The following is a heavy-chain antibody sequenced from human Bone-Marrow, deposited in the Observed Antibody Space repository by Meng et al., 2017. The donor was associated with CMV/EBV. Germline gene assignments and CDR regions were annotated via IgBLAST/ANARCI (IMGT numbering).Heavy chain of an antibody. CDR2: INHSGST. D-gene: IGHD6-13*01. CDR3: ARRVRIAGFGP. J-gene: IGHJ5*02. CDR1: GGSFSGYY. Sequence: SETLSLTCAVYGGSFSGYYSSWIRQPPGKGLEWIGEINHSGSTNYNPSLKSRVTISVDTSKNQFSLKLSSVTAADTAVYYCARRVRIAGFGPWGQGTLVTVSS. V-gene: IGHV4-34*01.